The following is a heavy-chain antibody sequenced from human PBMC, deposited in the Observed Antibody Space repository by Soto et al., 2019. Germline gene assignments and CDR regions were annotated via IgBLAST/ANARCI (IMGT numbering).Heavy chain of an antibody. CDR2: ISSSGSST. CDR1: WFTFGDYY. CDR3: ARAAAASPAAWY. J-gene: IGHJ4*02. D-gene: IGHD6-25*01. V-gene: IGHV3-11*04. Sequence: QVQLVESGGGLVKPGGSLRLSCAASWFTFGDYYMSWIRQAPGKGLERVSYISSSGSSTYYVYSVRGRFTISRDKAKNSLYLQMDSLGAEDTAVYYCARAAAASPAAWYWGQGTLVTVYS.